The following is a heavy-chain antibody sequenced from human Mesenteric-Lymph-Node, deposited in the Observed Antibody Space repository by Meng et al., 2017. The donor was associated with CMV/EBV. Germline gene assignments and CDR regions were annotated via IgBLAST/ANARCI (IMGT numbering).Heavy chain of an antibody. CDR1: GGSFSGYY. V-gene: IGHV4-34*01. CDR2: INHSGST. Sequence: GSLSLSCAVYGGSFSGYYWSWIRQPPGKGLEWIGEINHSGSTNYNPSLKSRVTISVDTSKNQFSLKLSSVTAADTAVYYCASFRSPQYYYAMDVWGQGTTVTVSS. J-gene: IGHJ6*02. CDR3: ASFRSPQYYYAMDV. D-gene: IGHD3-16*02.